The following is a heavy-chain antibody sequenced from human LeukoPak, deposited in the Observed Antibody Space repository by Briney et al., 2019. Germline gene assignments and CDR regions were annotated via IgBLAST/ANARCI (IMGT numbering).Heavy chain of an antibody. CDR3: ASERLAAAGMPFDY. V-gene: IGHV4-4*07. CDR1: GGSISSYD. J-gene: IGHJ4*02. Sequence: SETLSLTCTVSGGSISSYDWNWIRQPAGKGLEWIGRIYTSGSTNYNPSLKSRVTISLDKSKNQFSLKLSSVTAADTAVYYCASERLAAAGMPFDYWGQGTLVTVSS. D-gene: IGHD6-13*01. CDR2: IYTSGST.